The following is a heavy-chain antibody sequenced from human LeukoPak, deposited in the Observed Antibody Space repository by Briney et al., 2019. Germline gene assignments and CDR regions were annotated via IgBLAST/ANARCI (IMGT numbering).Heavy chain of an antibody. CDR2: IYNSGST. CDR1: GGSISSYY. Sequence: PSETLCLTCTVSGGSISSYYWSWIRQPPGKGLEWIGYIYNSGSTNYNPSLKSRVTISVDTSKNQFSLKLSSVTAADTAVYYCARIRYYYDSSGYLPAYYFDYWGQGTLVTVSS. J-gene: IGHJ4*02. CDR3: ARIRYYYDSSGYLPAYYFDY. D-gene: IGHD3-22*01. V-gene: IGHV4-59*01.